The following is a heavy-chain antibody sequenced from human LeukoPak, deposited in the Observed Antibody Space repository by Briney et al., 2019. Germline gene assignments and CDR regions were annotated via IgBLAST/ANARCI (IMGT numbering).Heavy chain of an antibody. D-gene: IGHD6-19*01. J-gene: IGHJ5*02. CDR3: AREQWLVRNWFDP. Sequence: SQTLSLTCAISGDRVSSTSASWNWVRQSPSRGLEWLGRTYYRSKWYNDYAVSVKSRITINPDKSKNQLSLQLNSVTPEDTAVYYCAREQWLVRNWFDPWGQGTLVTVSS. CDR1: GDRVSSTSAS. CDR2: TYYRSKWYN. V-gene: IGHV6-1*01.